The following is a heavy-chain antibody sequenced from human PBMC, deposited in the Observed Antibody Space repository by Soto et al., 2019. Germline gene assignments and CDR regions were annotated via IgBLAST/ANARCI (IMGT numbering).Heavy chain of an antibody. J-gene: IGHJ3*02. D-gene: IGHD5-18*01. CDR2: IYYSGST. Sequence: TLSLTCTVSGGSISSGGYYWIWVRQHPGEGLEGIGYIYYSGSTYYNPSLKGRVTISVDTSKNQFSLKLSSVTAADTAVYYCARWLQPLAAFDIWGQGTMVTVSS. CDR3: ARWLQPLAAFDI. CDR1: GGSISSGGYY. V-gene: IGHV4-31*03.